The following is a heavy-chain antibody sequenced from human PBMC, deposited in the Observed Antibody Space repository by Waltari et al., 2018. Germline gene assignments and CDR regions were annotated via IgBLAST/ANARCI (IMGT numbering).Heavy chain of an antibody. CDR3: VKGHYYDNNGYFDY. Sequence: EVQLVESGGSLVQPGRSMRLSCAASGFRFDESAMHWVRQSPGKGLEWVSGINFNSGKINYADSVKGRFTISRDNAKNSLYLQINSLRAEDTALYYCVKGHYYDNNGYFDYWGQGTLVTVSS. CDR1: GFRFDESA. D-gene: IGHD3-22*01. J-gene: IGHJ4*02. V-gene: IGHV3-9*01. CDR2: INFNSGKI.